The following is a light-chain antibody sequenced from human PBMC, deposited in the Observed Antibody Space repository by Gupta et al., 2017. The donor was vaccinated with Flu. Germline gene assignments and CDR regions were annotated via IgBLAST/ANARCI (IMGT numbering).Light chain of an antibody. Sequence: SPLSAPVGDRAIITCRARHGISSYLAWYQQKPGKAPKLLIYAASSWQSGVPSRFSGSGYGTDFTLTISRRQPEDFAAYFCQQTDSSSPKTFGGGTKVEIK. CDR2: AAS. CDR3: QQTDSSSPKT. CDR1: HGISSY. J-gene: IGKJ4*01. V-gene: IGKV1-39*01.